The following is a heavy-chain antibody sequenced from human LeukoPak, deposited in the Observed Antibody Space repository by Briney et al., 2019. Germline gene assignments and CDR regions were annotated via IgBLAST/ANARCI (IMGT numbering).Heavy chain of an antibody. CDR2: IYHSGST. V-gene: IGHV4-30-2*01. CDR3: ARGVTMIVVVIHDWYFDL. Sequence: SETLSLTCAVSGGSISSGGYSWSWIRQPPGKGLEWIGYIYHSGSTYYNPSLKSRVTISVDTSKNQFSLKLTSVTAADTAVYYCARGVTMIVVVIHDWYFDLWGRGTLVTVSS. D-gene: IGHD3-22*01. J-gene: IGHJ2*01. CDR1: GGSISSGGYS.